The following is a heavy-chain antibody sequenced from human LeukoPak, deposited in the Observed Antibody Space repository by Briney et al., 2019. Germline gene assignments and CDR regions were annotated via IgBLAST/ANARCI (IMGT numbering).Heavy chain of an antibody. D-gene: IGHD1-7*01. CDR3: AGGPRELELAGYYYYMDV. Sequence: GASVKVSCKASGGTFSSYAISWVRQAPGQGLEWMGGIIPIFGTANYAQKFQGRVTITTDESTSTAYMELSSLRSEDTAVYYCAGGPRELELAGYYYYMDVWGKGTTVTVSS. CDR2: IIPIFGTA. J-gene: IGHJ6*03. CDR1: GGTFSSYA. V-gene: IGHV1-69*05.